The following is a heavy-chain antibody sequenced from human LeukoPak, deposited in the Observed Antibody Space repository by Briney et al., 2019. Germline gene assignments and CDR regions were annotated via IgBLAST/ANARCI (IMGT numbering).Heavy chain of an antibody. J-gene: IGHJ4*02. CDR1: GFTFSSYA. CDR3: ARDLGPYSSGWCGYHY. Sequence: GGSLRLSCAASGFTFSSYAMHWVRQAPGKGLERVAVISYDGSNKYYADSVKGRFTISRDNSKNTLYLQMNSLRAEDTAVYYCARDLGPYSSGWCGYHYWGQGTLVTVSS. V-gene: IGHV3-30*04. D-gene: IGHD6-19*01. CDR2: ISYDGSNK.